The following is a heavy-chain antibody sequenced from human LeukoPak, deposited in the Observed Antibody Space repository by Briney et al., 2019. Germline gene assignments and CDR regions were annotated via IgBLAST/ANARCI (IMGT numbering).Heavy chain of an antibody. V-gene: IGHV3-7*01. CDR1: GFTFSGYW. CDR3: ARDTPFDY. Sequence: PGGSLRLSCAASGFTFSGYWMSWVRQAPGKGLEWVANIKQDGSEKYYVDSVKGRFTISRDNAKNSLYLQMNSLRAEDTAVYYCARDTPFDYWGQGTLVTVSS. CDR2: IKQDGSEK. J-gene: IGHJ4*02.